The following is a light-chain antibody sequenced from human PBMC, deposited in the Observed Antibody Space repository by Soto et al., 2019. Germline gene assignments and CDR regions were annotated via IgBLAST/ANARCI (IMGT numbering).Light chain of an antibody. Sequence: QSVLTQTPSVSAAPGQTVTISCSGRTSNIENNYVYWYQQLPGAAPKLLIYDNTERTSGIPDRFSGSKSGTSATLGITGLQPGDEGSYYCGTWDGSLSAGVFGGGTKLTVL. CDR1: TSNIENNY. CDR3: GTWDGSLSAGV. V-gene: IGLV1-51*01. J-gene: IGLJ2*01. CDR2: DNT.